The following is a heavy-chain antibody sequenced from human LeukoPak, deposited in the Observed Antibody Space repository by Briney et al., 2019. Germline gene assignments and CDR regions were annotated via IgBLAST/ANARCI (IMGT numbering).Heavy chain of an antibody. CDR2: INSDGSST. Sequence: RGSLRLSCAASGFTFNSFWMHWVPQAPGKGLVWVSRINSDGSSTSYAASLKGRFTVSRDNAMNTLYLQMNSLRAEERAVYYCARAVLGISDYWGQGTLVTVSS. V-gene: IGHV3-74*01. CDR1: GFTFNSFW. J-gene: IGHJ4*02. CDR3: ARAVLGISDY. D-gene: IGHD3-16*01.